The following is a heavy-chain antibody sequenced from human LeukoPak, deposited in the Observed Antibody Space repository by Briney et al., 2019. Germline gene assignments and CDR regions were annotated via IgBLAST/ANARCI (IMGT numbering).Heavy chain of an antibody. J-gene: IGHJ3*02. D-gene: IGHD3-9*01. CDR1: GGSISSSSYY. CDR2: IYYSGST. CDR3: ARDEYDILTGPNAFDI. V-gene: IGHV4-39*02. Sequence: PSETLSLTCTVSGGSISSSSYYWGWIRQPPGKGLEWIGSIYYSGSTYYNPSLKSRVTISVDTPKNQFSLKLSSVTAADTAVYYCARDEYDILTGPNAFDIWGQGTMVTVSS.